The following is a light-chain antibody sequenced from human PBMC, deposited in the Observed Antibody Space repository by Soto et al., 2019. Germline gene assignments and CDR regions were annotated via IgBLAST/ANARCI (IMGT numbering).Light chain of an antibody. V-gene: IGLV1-51*01. J-gene: IGLJ2*01. CDR3: GTWDSSLSAVV. CDR1: ISNIGNNY. CDR2: DND. Sequence: QSVLTQPPSVSAAPGQTVTISCSGGISNIGNNYVSWYKQVPGTAPKLLIKDNDKRPSEIPDRFSGSKSGTSATLDITGLQTGDEANYYCGTWDSSLSAVVFGGGTKLTVL.